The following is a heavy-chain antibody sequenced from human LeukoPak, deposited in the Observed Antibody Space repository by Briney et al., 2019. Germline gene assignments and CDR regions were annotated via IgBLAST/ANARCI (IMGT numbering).Heavy chain of an antibody. CDR3: AMLRYSGGWWDY. D-gene: IGHD6-19*01. Sequence: GGSLRLSCAASGFTFSGYAMSWVRQAPGKGLEWVALISYDGSKRSYADSVKGRFTISRDNSKNTVSLQMNSLRAADTAVYYCAMLRYSGGWWDYWGQGTLVTVSS. J-gene: IGHJ4*02. CDR1: GFTFSGYA. V-gene: IGHV3-30*03. CDR2: ISYDGSKR.